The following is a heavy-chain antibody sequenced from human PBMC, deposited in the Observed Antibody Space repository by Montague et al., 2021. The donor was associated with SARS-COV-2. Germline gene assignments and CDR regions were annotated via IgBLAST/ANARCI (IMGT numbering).Heavy chain of an antibody. V-gene: IGHV5-51*01. D-gene: IGHD5-12*01. CDR1: GYSFTSYW. CDR3: ARLSGYDLRYYYYGMDV. CDR2: IYPGDSDT. Sequence: QSGAEVKKPGESLKISCKGSGYSFTSYWIGWVRQMPGKGLEWMGIIYPGDSDTRYSPSFQGQVTISADKSISTAYLQWSSLEASDTAMYYCARLSGYDLRYYYYGMDVWGQGTTVTVSS. J-gene: IGHJ6*02.